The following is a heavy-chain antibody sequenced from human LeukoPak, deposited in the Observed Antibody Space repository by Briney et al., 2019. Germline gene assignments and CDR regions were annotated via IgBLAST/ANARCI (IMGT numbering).Heavy chain of an antibody. V-gene: IGHV3-9*01. Sequence: GRSLRLSCAASGFTFDDYAMHWVRQAPGKGLEWVSGISWNSGSIGYADSVKGRFTISRDNAKNSLYLQMNSLRAEDTALYYCAKEIHAWDFWSGPELWGQGTLVTVSS. CDR3: AKEIHAWDFWSGPEL. D-gene: IGHD3-3*01. CDR1: GFTFDDYA. CDR2: ISWNSGSI. J-gene: IGHJ1*01.